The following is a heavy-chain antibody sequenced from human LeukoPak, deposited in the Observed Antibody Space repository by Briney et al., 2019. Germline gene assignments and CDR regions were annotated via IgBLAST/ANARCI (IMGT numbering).Heavy chain of an antibody. Sequence: GGSLRLSCAASGFTFSSYGMHWVRQAPGKGLKWVAVISYDGSNKYYADSVKGRFTISRDNSKNTLYLQMNSLRAEDTAVYYCATDIVVVPAAIGWGQGALVTVSS. D-gene: IGHD2-2*01. J-gene: IGHJ4*02. V-gene: IGHV3-30*03. CDR3: ATDIVVVPAAIG. CDR2: ISYDGSNK. CDR1: GFTFSSYG.